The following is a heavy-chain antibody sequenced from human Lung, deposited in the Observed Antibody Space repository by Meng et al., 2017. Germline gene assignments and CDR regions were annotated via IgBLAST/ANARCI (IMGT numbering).Heavy chain of an antibody. V-gene: IGHV4-34*01. CDR1: GGSFSDYY. Sequence: GSLRLSCVVSGGSFSDYYWSWIRQPPGKGLEWIGEINHSGSTNYNPSLESRATISVDTSQNNLSLKLSSVTAADSAVYYCARGPTTMAHDFDSWGQGTLVTVSS. D-gene: IGHD4-11*01. CDR2: INHSGST. CDR3: ARGPTTMAHDFDS. J-gene: IGHJ4*02.